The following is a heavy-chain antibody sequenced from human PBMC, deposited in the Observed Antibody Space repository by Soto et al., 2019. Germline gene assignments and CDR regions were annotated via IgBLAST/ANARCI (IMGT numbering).Heavy chain of an antibody. V-gene: IGHV3-33*01. CDR1: GFTFSNYA. Sequence: QVQLVESGGGVVQPGRSLRLSCAASGFTFSNYAMHWVRQAPGKGLEWVAVIWYDGGNEYYADSVKGRFTVSRDSSKNIVYLQMNSLRAEDTAVYYCARTHKSIAVGAFDIWGQGTMVTVSS. CDR3: ARTHKSIAVGAFDI. D-gene: IGHD6-19*01. J-gene: IGHJ3*02. CDR2: IWYDGGNE.